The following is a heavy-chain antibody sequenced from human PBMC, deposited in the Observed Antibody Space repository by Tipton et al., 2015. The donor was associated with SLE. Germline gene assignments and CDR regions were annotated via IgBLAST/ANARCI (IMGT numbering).Heavy chain of an antibody. CDR3: ARSGRGSTPIDY. J-gene: IGHJ4*02. CDR2: IHYSGST. D-gene: IGHD5-12*01. Sequence: TLSLTCTVSGGSISSGGYYWSWVRQRPGTGLEWIGYIHYSGSTYYNPSLKSRGTISVDTSKNQFSLNLRSVTAADTAVYYCARSGRGSTPIDYWGQGTLVTVSS. V-gene: IGHV4-31*03. CDR1: GGSISSGGYY.